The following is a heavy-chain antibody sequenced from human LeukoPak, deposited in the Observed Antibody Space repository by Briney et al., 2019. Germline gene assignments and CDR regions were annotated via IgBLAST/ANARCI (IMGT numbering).Heavy chain of an antibody. CDR3: ARDPTLSGSYYYYYYGMDV. CDR2: MNPNSGGT. V-gene: IGHV1-2*02. CDR1: GYTFTGYY. Sequence: GASVKVSCKASGYTFTGYYMHWVRQAPGQGLEWMGWMNPNSGGTNYAQKFQGRVTMTRDTSISTAYVELSRLRSDDTAVYYCARDPTLSGSYYYYYYGMDVWGQGTTVTVSS. D-gene: IGHD1-26*01. J-gene: IGHJ6*02.